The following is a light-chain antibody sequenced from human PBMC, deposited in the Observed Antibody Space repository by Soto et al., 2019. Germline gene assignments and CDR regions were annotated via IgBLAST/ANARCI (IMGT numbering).Light chain of an antibody. J-gene: IGKJ4*01. CDR1: QSVGRNF. V-gene: IGKV3-20*01. CDR2: GAS. CDR3: HQYAASPLT. Sequence: EIVLTQSPGTLSLSPGDSTTLSCRASQSVGRNFLAWYQQKPGRAPRLLIHGASYRATGVPDRFSGSGSETDFTLTISRLETEDFAVYYCHQYAASPLTFGGGTKVEIK.